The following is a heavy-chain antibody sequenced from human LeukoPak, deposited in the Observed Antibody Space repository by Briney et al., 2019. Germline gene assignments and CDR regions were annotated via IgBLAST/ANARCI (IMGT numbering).Heavy chain of an antibody. D-gene: IGHD1-1*01. CDR2: INSDGSST. J-gene: IGHJ6*02. Sequence: GGSLRLSCAASGFTFSSYWMHWVRQAPGKGLVWVSRINSDGSSTSYADSVKGRFTISRDNAKNTLYLQMNSLRVEDTAVYYCAREGTTTLYGMDVWGQGTTVTVSS. CDR3: AREGTTTLYGMDV. CDR1: GFTFSSYW. V-gene: IGHV3-74*01.